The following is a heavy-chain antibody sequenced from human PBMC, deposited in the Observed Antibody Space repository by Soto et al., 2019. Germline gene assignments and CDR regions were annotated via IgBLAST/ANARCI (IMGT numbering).Heavy chain of an antibody. V-gene: IGHV1-69*13. CDR3: ARHYYDSSGYDH. J-gene: IGHJ5*02. CDR1: GGTFSSYA. CDR2: IIPIFGTA. D-gene: IGHD3-22*01. Sequence: SVKVSCKASGGTFSSYAISWVRQAPGQGLGWMGGIIPIFGTANYAQKFQGRVTITADESTSTAYMELSSLRSEDTAVYYCARHYYDSSGYDHWGQGTLVTVSS.